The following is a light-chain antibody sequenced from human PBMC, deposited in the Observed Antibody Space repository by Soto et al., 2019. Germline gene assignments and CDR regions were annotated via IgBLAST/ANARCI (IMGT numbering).Light chain of an antibody. CDR2: AAS. CDR1: QGISSY. V-gene: IGKV1-9*01. Sequence: DIQLTQSPSFLSASVGDRVTITCRASQGISSYLAWYQQKPGKAPKLLIYAASTLQSGVPSRFSGSGSGTEITLTISILEPEDFATYYCQQLNSYPPTFGGGTKVEIK. CDR3: QQLNSYPPT. J-gene: IGKJ4*01.